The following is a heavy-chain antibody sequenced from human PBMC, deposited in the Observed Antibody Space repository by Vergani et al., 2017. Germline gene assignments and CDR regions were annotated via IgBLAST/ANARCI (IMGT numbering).Heavy chain of an antibody. V-gene: IGHV3-9*01. CDR2: ISWNSGST. D-gene: IGHD3-22*01. CDR1: GFTFDDYA. CDR3: AKDCYDSSGYFYYFDY. Sequence: EVQLVESGGGLVQPGRSLRLSCAASGFTFDDYAMHWVRQAPGKGLEWVSGISWNSGSTGYADSVKGRFTISRDNAKNSLYLQMNSLRAEDTALYYCAKDCYDSSGYFYYFDYWGQGTLVTVSS. J-gene: IGHJ4*02.